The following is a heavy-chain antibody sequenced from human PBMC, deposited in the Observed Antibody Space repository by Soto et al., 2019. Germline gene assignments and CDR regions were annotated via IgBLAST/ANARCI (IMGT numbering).Heavy chain of an antibody. Sequence: EVQLLESGGGLVQPGGSLRLSCAASGFTFRSYAMSWVRQAPGKGLEWVSAISGSGGSTYYADSVKGRFTISRDNSKNTLDLPMNSLRAEDTAVYYCANAPTVTTLGAFDIWGQGTMVTVSS. V-gene: IGHV3-23*01. J-gene: IGHJ3*02. CDR1: GFTFRSYA. CDR3: ANAPTVTTLGAFDI. D-gene: IGHD4-17*01. CDR2: ISGSGGST.